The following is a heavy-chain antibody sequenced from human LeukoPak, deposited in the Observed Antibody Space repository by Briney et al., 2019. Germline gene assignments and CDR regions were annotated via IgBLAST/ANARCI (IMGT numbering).Heavy chain of an antibody. V-gene: IGHV3-11*06. Sequence: GGSLRLSCAASGFTFSDYYMSWLRQATGKGLEWVSYISNSSSYTNYADSVTGRFTISRDNAKNSLYLQMNSLRAEDTAVYYCARESIAVAGTDYWGQGTLVTVSS. CDR2: ISNSSSYT. J-gene: IGHJ4*02. CDR1: GFTFSDYY. CDR3: ARESIAVAGTDY. D-gene: IGHD6-19*01.